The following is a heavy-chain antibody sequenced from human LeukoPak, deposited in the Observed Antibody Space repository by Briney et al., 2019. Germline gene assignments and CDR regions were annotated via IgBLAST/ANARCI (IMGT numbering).Heavy chain of an antibody. V-gene: IGHV5-51*01. CDR3: ARQTAMGRSGDY. D-gene: IGHD5-18*01. Sequence: GAPLKISCKASGSSFTSYWIGWVRQLPGKGLEWMGIIDPSDSETRYTPSFQGQVTISVDKSLTPAYLQWNSLKASDTAMYYCARQTAMGRSGDYWGQGTLVTVSS. J-gene: IGHJ4*02. CDR2: IDPSDSET. CDR1: GSSFTSYW.